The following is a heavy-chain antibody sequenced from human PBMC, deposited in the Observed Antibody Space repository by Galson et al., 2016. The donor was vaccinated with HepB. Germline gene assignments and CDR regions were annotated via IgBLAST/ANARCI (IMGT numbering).Heavy chain of an antibody. D-gene: IGHD3-22*01. CDR1: GFTFDDYA. CDR3: AKGSGLLPSYYFDY. V-gene: IGHV3-9*01. J-gene: IGHJ4*02. Sequence: SLRLSCAASGFTFDDYAMHWVRQAPGKGLEWVSGITWNSGSTGYADSVKGRFTISRDNAKNSLYLQMNSLRAEDTALFYCAKGSGLLPSYYFDYWGQGTLVTVSS. CDR2: ITWNSGST.